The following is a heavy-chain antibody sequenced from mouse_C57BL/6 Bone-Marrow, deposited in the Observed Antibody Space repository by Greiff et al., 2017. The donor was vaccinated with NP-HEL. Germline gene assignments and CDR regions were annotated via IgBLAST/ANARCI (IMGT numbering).Heavy chain of an antibody. V-gene: IGHV1-15*01. CDR1: GYTFTDYE. Sequence: VKLQESGAELVRPGASVTLSCKASGYTFTDYEMHWVKQTPVHGLEWIGAIDPETGGTAYNQKFKGKAILTADKSSSTAYMELRSLTSEDSAVYYCTKEWLLHLAYWGQGTLVTVSA. J-gene: IGHJ3*01. D-gene: IGHD2-3*01. CDR2: IDPETGGT. CDR3: TKEWLLHLAY.